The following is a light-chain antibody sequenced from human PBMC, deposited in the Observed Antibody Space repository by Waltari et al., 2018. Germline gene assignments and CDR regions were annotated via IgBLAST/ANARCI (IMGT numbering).Light chain of an antibody. CDR3: AAWDNNLNAYV. V-gene: IGLV10-54*04. CDR1: KNNVGNQG. Sequence: QAGLTQPPSVSKALKQTATLTCIGNKNNVGNQGGVWLQQRQGHPPKLLSSRTNNRPSGISERFSTARAGNTASLTISGLQAEDEGDYYCAAWDNNLNAYVFGPGTKVTVL. CDR2: RTN. J-gene: IGLJ1*01.